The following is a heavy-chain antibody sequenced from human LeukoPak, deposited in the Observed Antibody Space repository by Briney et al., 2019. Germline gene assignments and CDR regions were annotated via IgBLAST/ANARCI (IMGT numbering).Heavy chain of an antibody. V-gene: IGHV4-39*01. CDR1: GGSITSNTYF. D-gene: IGHD3-16*02. CDR3: ARHSRGGVSHYFDY. Sequence: PSETLSLTCTVSGGSITSNTYFWGWIRQPPGKGLEWIGSVYYSGSTYYNPSLKSRVTISVDTSKNHFSLRLIPVSAADPAVYYRARHSRGGVSHYFDYWGQGTLVTVSS. J-gene: IGHJ4*02. CDR2: VYYSGST.